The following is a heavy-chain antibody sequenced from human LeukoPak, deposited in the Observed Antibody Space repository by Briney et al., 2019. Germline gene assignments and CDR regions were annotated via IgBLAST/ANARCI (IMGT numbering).Heavy chain of an antibody. Sequence: PGGSLRLSCAASGFTFSYYGMSWVRQAPGKGLEWVSVFSGSGGRTYYADSVKGRFTISRDNSRNTLYLQMNSLRAEDTAVYYCAKDFRVMALYYFDYWGQGTLVTVSS. CDR3: AKDFRVMALYYFDY. J-gene: IGHJ4*02. CDR2: FSGSGGRT. V-gene: IGHV3-23*01. CDR1: GFTFSYYG. D-gene: IGHD2-8*01.